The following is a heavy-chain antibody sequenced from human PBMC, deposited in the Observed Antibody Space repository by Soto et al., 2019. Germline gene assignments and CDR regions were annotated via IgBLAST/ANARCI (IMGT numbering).Heavy chain of an antibody. Sequence: PSETLSLTCTVSGGSISSYYWSWIRQPAGKGLEWIGRIYTSGSTNYDPSLKSRVTMSVDTSKNQFSLKLSSVTAADTAVYYCAREDREALGKAGNPFDYWGQGTLVTVSS. J-gene: IGHJ4*02. CDR3: AREDREALGKAGNPFDY. D-gene: IGHD1-1*01. V-gene: IGHV4-4*07. CDR1: GGSISSYY. CDR2: IYTSGST.